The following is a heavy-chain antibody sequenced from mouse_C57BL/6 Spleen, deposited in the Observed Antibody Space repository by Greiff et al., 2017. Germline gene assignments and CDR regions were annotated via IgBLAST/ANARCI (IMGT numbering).Heavy chain of an antibody. CDR3: TLDGSSPSPMDY. J-gene: IGHJ4*01. D-gene: IGHD1-1*01. Sequence: EVQLVESGEGLVKPGGSLKLSCAASGFTFSSYAMSWVRQTPEKRLEWVAYISSGGDYIYYADTVKGRFTISRDNARNTLYLQRSSRKSEDTAMYYCTLDGSSPSPMDYWGQGTSVTVSS. V-gene: IGHV5-9-1*02. CDR1: GFTFSSYA. CDR2: ISSGGDYI.